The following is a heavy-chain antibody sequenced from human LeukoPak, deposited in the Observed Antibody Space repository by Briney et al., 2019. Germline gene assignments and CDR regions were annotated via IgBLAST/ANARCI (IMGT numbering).Heavy chain of an antibody. Sequence: GGSLRLSCAASGFTFSSYAMSWVRQAPGKGLEWVSAISGSGGSTYYADSVKGRFTISRDNSKNTLYLQMSSLRAEDTAVYYCAKGVDILTGYYVYYFDYWGQGTLVTVSS. D-gene: IGHD3-9*01. CDR1: GFTFSSYA. J-gene: IGHJ4*02. CDR2: ISGSGGST. V-gene: IGHV3-23*01. CDR3: AKGVDILTGYYVYYFDY.